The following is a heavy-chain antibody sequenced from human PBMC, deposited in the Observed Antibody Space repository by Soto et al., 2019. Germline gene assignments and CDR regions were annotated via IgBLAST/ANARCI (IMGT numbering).Heavy chain of an antibody. Sequence: SETLSLTCTVSGGSISSSSYYWGWIRQPPGKGLEWIGRIYYSGSTYYKPSLKSRVTISVDTSKNQIYLKLSSVTAADTAFYYCARRPRYSGSYSPRPFDYWGQGTLVTVSS. CDR1: GGSISSSSYY. CDR3: ARRPRYSGSYSPRPFDY. V-gene: IGHV4-39*01. CDR2: IYYSGST. D-gene: IGHD1-26*01. J-gene: IGHJ4*02.